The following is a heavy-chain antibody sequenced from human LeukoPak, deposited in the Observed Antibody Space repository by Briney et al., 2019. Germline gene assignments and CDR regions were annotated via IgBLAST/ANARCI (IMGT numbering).Heavy chain of an antibody. Sequence: PGGSLRLSCAASGFTFSNYGIHWVRQAPGKGLEWVAFIRFDGSDKYYPDSVKGRFTISRDNSKDILYLQMNSLRAEDTALYYCARDLDSGSFSFDYWGQGTLVTVSS. J-gene: IGHJ4*02. V-gene: IGHV3-30*02. CDR1: GFTFSNYG. CDR2: IRFDGSDK. CDR3: ARDLDSGSFSFDY. D-gene: IGHD3-10*01.